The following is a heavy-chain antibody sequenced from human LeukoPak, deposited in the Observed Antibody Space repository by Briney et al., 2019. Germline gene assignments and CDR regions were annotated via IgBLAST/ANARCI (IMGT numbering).Heavy chain of an antibody. CDR2: IYHSGRT. CDR3: ASTGYSSSWYEGQIDY. CDR1: GYSISSGYY. V-gene: IGHV4-38-2*02. Sequence: SETLSLTCTVSGYSISSGYYWGWIRQPPGKGLEWIGNIYHSGRTYYNPSLKSRVTISVDTSKNQFSLKLTPVTAADTAVYYCASTGYSSSWYEGQIDYWGQGTLVTVSS. J-gene: IGHJ4*02. D-gene: IGHD6-13*01.